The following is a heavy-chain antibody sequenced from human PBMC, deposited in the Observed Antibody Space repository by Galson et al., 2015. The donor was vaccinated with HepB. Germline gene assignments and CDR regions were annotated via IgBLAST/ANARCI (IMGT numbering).Heavy chain of an antibody. CDR2: IRSKASNYAT. V-gene: IGHV3-73*01. CDR3: TRQADLSGYSSS. CDR1: GFTFSGSA. Sequence: SLRLSCAASGFTFSGSAIHWVRQTSGKGLEWVGRIRSKASNYATAYTASLNGRFTISRDDSKNTAYLHMRSLRTEDTAVYYCTRQADLSGYSSSWGQGTLVTVSS. J-gene: IGHJ4*02. D-gene: IGHD6-13*01.